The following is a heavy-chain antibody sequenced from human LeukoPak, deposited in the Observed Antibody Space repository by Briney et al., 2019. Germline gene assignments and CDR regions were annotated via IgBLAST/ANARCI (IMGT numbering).Heavy chain of an antibody. J-gene: IGHJ5*02. Sequence: GGSLRLSCAASGFTVSNAWMSWVRQAPGKGLEWVSSISSSSSYIYYADSVKGRFTISRDNAKNSLYLQMNSLRAEDTAVYYCASPFGTSPLFDPWGQGTLVTVSP. CDR2: ISSSSSYI. CDR3: ASPFGTSPLFDP. CDR1: GFTVSNAW. V-gene: IGHV3-21*01. D-gene: IGHD1-1*01.